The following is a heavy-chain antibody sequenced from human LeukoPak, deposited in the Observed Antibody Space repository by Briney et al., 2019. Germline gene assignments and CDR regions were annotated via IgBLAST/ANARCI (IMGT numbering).Heavy chain of an antibody. V-gene: IGHV3-30*02. Sequence: PGGSLRLSCAASGFTFSSYGMHWVRQAPGKGLEWVAFIRYDGSNTYYADSVKGRFTISRDNSQNTLFLQMNSLRAEDTAVYYCAREDVAVDYWGQGTLVTASS. CDR2: IRYDGSNT. D-gene: IGHD2-15*01. CDR3: AREDVAVDY. CDR1: GFTFSSYG. J-gene: IGHJ4*02.